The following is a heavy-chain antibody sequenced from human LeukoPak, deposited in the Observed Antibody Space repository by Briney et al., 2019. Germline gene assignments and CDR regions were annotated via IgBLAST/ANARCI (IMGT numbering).Heavy chain of an antibody. CDR2: TYYRSKWYK. CDR3: ARAVGYFDL. V-gene: IGHV6-1*01. Sequence: SQTLSLTCVISGDSISSKNAAWNWIRQSASRVLEWLGRTYYRSKWYKEYAVSVKSRITINPDTSKNQFSLQLNSVTPEDTAVYYCARAVGYFDLWGRGTLVTVSS. CDR1: GDSISSKNAA. J-gene: IGHJ2*01.